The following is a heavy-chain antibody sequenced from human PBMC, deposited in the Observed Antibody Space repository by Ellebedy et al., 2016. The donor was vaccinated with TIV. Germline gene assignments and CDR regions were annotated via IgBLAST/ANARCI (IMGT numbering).Heavy chain of an antibody. CDR1: GYTFTSYY. Sequence: AASVKVSCKASGYTFTSYYMPWVRQAPGQGLEWMGIINPSGGSTSYAPKLQGRVTMTRDTSTSTVYMELSSLRSEDTAVYYCARGGTMVRGVITFYYYYGMDVWGQGTTVTVSS. D-gene: IGHD3-10*01. V-gene: IGHV1-46*04. CDR2: INPSGGST. CDR3: ARGGTMVRGVITFYYYYGMDV. J-gene: IGHJ6*02.